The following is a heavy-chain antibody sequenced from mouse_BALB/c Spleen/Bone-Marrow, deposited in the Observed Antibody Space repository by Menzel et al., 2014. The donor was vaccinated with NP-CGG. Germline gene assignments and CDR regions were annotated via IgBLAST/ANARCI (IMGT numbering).Heavy chain of an antibody. CDR2: ISDGGSYT. CDR1: GFTFSDYY. CDR3: AREVSMDY. J-gene: IGHJ4*01. V-gene: IGHV5-4*02. Sequence: EVKLVESGGGLVKPGGSLKLSCAASGFTFSDYYMYWVRQTPEKRLEWVATISDGGSYTYYPDSVKGRFTIPRDNAKNNLFLQLSSLKSEDTAMYYCAREVSMDYWGQGTSVTVSS.